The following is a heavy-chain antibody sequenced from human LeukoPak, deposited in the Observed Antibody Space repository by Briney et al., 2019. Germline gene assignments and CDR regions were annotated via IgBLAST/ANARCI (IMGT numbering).Heavy chain of an antibody. CDR2: IYSGGST. V-gene: IGHV3-53*01. J-gene: IGHJ4*02. D-gene: IGHD3-10*01. Sequence: GGSLRLSCAASGFTFSSYAMSWVRQAPGKGLEWVSIIYSGGSTYYADSVKGRFTISRDSSKNTLYLQMNSLRAEDTAVYYCARGLTGGSGNYFYFDFWGQGTLVTFSS. CDR3: ARGLTGGSGNYFYFDF. CDR1: GFTFSSYA.